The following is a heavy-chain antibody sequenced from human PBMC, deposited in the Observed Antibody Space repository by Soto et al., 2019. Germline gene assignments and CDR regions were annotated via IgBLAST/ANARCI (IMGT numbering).Heavy chain of an antibody. D-gene: IGHD6-13*01. CDR1: GFTFSQYT. CDR3: ARDGIPPAGAFNFDR. J-gene: IGHJ4*02. CDR2: ISSDGNSK. Sequence: QVQLVESGGDVVQPGRSLTLCCAASGFTFSQYTVHWVRQAPGKGLERVAAISSDGNSKYYADSVKGRFTISRDNSKNTLILQMNSLRADDTVVYSCARDGIPPAGAFNFDRWGQGTLVTVSS. V-gene: IGHV3-30-3*01.